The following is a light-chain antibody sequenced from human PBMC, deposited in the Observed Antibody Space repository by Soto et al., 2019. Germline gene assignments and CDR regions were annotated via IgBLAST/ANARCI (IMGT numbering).Light chain of an antibody. CDR3: QLYDKLP. J-gene: IGKJ4*01. CDR2: DAS. V-gene: IGKV1-33*01. Sequence: DIQMTQSPSSLSASVGDRVTITCQASQDISNYLNWYQQKPGKAPKLLIYDASNLETGVPSRFSGSGSGTDFTFTISSLQPEDIATYYRQLYDKLPLGGGTKVEIK. CDR1: QDISNY.